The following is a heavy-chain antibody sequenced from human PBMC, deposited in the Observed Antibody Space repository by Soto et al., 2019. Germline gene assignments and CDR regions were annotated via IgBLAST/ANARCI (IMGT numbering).Heavy chain of an antibody. CDR2: VIPIFGTA. V-gene: IGHV1-69*01. J-gene: IGHJ6*02. D-gene: IGHD1-26*01. Sequence: QVQLVQSGAEVKKPGSSVKVSCKASGGTFSSYAISWVRQAPGQGLEWMGGVIPIFGTANYAQKFQGRVTITADESTSTAYMELSSLRSEDTAVYYCARDQDNAVTVGGSYYYYYGMDVWGQGTTVTVSS. CDR3: ARDQDNAVTVGGSYYYYYGMDV. CDR1: GGTFSSYA.